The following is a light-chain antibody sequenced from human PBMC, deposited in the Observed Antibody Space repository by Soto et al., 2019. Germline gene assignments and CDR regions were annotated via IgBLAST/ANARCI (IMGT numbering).Light chain of an antibody. Sequence: PGERATLSCRASQSVSSSYLSWYQQKPGQAPRLLIYGASTRATGIPARFSGSGPGTDFTLTISSLQPEDFAVYYCQQDYNLPLTFGGGTKVEIK. CDR1: QSVSSSY. J-gene: IGKJ4*01. CDR3: QQDYNLPLT. CDR2: GAS. V-gene: IGKV3D-7*01.